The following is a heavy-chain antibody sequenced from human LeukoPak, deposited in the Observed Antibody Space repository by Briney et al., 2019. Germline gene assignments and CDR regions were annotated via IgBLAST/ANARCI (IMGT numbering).Heavy chain of an antibody. J-gene: IGHJ4*02. CDR1: GASISTYY. D-gene: IGHD2/OR15-2a*01. CDR2: IYYSGTT. V-gene: IGHV4-59*01. CDR3: ARYFPSTEIFDY. Sequence: SETLSLTCTVSGASISTYYWSWIRQPPGKGLEWIGYIYYSGTTNYNPSLKSRVTISVDTSKNRFSLRLSSVTAADTAVYYCARYFPSTEIFDYWGQGTLVTVSS.